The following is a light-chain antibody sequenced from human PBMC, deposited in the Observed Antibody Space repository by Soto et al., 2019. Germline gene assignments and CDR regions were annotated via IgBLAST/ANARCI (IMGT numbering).Light chain of an antibody. Sequence: QSVLTQPASVSGSPGQSIPISCTGTNSDIGGYNYVSWYQQHPGKAPKLMIYDVSNRPSGVSYRFSGSKSGNTASLTISGLQAEDEADYYCSSYTSRSTLGVFGGGTKLTVL. J-gene: IGLJ2*01. CDR2: DVS. CDR3: SSYTSRSTLGV. V-gene: IGLV2-14*03. CDR1: NSDIGGYNY.